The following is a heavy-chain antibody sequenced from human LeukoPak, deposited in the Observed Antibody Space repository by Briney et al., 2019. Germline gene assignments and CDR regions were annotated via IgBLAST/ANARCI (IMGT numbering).Heavy chain of an antibody. CDR2: ISYDGSNK. D-gene: IGHD5-12*01. CDR1: GFTFSSYG. Sequence: PGRSLRLSCAASGFTFSSYGMHWVRQAPGEGLEWVAVISYDGSNKYYADSVKGRFTISRDNSKNTLYLQMNSLRAEDTAVYYCARKTDIVATIDYWGQGTLVTVSS. V-gene: IGHV3-30*03. CDR3: ARKTDIVATIDY. J-gene: IGHJ4*02.